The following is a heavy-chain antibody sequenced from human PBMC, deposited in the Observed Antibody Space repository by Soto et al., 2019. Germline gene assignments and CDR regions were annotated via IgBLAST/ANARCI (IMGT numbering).Heavy chain of an antibody. CDR2: IYYSGST. J-gene: IGHJ6*02. V-gene: IGHV4-30-4*01. CDR1: GGSISSGDYY. Sequence: SETLSLTCTVSGGSISSGDYYWSWIRQPPGKGLEWIGYIYYSGSTYYNPSLKSRVTISVDTSKKQFSLKLSSVTAADTAVYYCVRPGFGRLHGLVDVWGQGTTVTVSS. D-gene: IGHD3-10*01. CDR3: VRPGFGRLHGLVDV.